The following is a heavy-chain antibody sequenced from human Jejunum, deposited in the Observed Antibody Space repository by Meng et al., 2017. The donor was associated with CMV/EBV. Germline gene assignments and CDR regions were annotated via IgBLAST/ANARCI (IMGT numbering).Heavy chain of an antibody. D-gene: IGHD4-23*01. CDR2: IIAYNTNT. Sequence: CKSSGYTFTTVGVSWVRPAPGQGLEMMRSIIAYNTNTNHAQKFQGRVTMTTDTSTTTAYMELRNLKSDDTAVYYCARALLGYGGNPAFWGQGTLVTVSS. J-gene: IGHJ4*02. CDR1: GYTFTTVG. V-gene: IGHV1-18*01. CDR3: ARALLGYGGNPAF.